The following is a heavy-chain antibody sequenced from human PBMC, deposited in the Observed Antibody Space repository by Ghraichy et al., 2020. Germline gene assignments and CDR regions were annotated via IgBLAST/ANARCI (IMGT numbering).Heavy chain of an antibody. V-gene: IGHV3-7*03. J-gene: IGHJ6*02. CDR3: SRGGGAGTPVLYHMDV. CDR2: INQDGREK. Sequence: GGSLRLSCTASGLIFSTYWMTWVRQAPGKGLEWVANINQDGREKYYVASVKGRFTISRDNAKNSLYLQMNGLRAEDTAVYYCSRGGGAGTPVLYHMDVWGLGTTVTVSS. CDR1: GLIFSTYW. D-gene: IGHD6-19*01.